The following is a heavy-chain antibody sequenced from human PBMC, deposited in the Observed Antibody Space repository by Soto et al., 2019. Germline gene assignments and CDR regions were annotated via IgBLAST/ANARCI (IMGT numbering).Heavy chain of an antibody. CDR2: IKKNESKK. J-gene: IGHJ3*02. CDR3: ARDTSPGIFPYYLDAFEM. CDR1: GFTFSDYW. Sequence: EVQLVESGGGLVQPGESLRLSCAASGFTFSDYWMTLVRQAPGKGLEWVANIKKNESKKSYLDSVRGRFTISRDNAKNSLYLQMASLRVADTALYYCARDTSPGIFPYYLDAFEMWGPGTMVTVSS. D-gene: IGHD3-22*01. V-gene: IGHV3-7*05.